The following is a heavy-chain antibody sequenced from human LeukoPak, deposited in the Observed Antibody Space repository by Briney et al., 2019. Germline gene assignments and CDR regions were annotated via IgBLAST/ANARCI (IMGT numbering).Heavy chain of an antibody. D-gene: IGHD1-26*01. Sequence: PGRSLRLSCAASGFTFDDYAMHWVRQAPGKGLEWVSGISWNSGSIGYADSVKGRFTISRDNARNSLYLQMNSLRAEDTAMYYCAREEPILGVTCFDYWGQGTLVTVSS. CDR1: GFTFDDYA. CDR3: AREEPILGVTCFDY. CDR2: ISWNSGSI. J-gene: IGHJ4*02. V-gene: IGHV3-9*01.